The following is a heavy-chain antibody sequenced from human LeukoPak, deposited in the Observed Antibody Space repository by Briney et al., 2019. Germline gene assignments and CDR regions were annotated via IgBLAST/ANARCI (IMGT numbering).Heavy chain of an antibody. D-gene: IGHD3-10*01. Sequence: GGSLRLSCAASGFTFSSYAMHWVRQAPGKGLEWVAVISYDGSNKYYADSVKGRLTISRDNSKNTLYLQMNSLRAEDTAVYYCAREGYYGSGSYLPYYYYGMDVWGQGTTVTVSS. CDR1: GFTFSSYA. CDR2: ISYDGSNK. J-gene: IGHJ6*02. CDR3: AREGYYGSGSYLPYYYYGMDV. V-gene: IGHV3-30*04.